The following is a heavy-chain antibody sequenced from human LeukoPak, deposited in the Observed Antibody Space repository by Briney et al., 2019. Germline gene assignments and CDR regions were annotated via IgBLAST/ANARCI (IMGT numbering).Heavy chain of an antibody. D-gene: IGHD3-10*01. CDR1: GYTFTSYD. CDR3: ARASGYYGSDWFDP. Sequence: ASVKVSCKASGYTFTSYDINWVRQATGQGLEWMGWMNPNSGITGYAQKFQGRVTITRNTSISTAYMELSSLRSEDTAVYYCARASGYYGSDWFDPWGQGTLVTVSS. CDR2: MNPNSGIT. J-gene: IGHJ5*02. V-gene: IGHV1-8*03.